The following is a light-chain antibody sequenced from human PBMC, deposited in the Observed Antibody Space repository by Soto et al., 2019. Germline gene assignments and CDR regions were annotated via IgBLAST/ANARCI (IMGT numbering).Light chain of an antibody. CDR1: QNIVSY. CDR2: GAS. CDR3: QQSYSNLYT. J-gene: IGKJ2*01. V-gene: IGKV1-39*01. Sequence: DIQMTQSPSSLSASVGDRVTITCRASQNIVSYLNWYQQTPGKAPKLLIFGASRLESGVPSRFSGIGSGTFFTLTISSLQPEDFAIYYCQQSYSNLYTFGQGTRLESK.